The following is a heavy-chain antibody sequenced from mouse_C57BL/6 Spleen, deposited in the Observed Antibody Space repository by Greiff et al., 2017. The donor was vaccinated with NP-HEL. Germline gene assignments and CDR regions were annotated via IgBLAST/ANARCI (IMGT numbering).Heavy chain of an antibody. J-gene: IGHJ2*01. Sequence: VQLQQSGAELVKPGASVKISCKASGYAFSSYWMNWVKQRPGKGLEWIGQIYPGDGDTNYNRKFKGKATLTADKSSSTAYMQLSSLTSEDSAVYFCARSGAGTLFDYWGQGTTLTVSS. CDR3: ARSGAGTLFDY. CDR2: IYPGDGDT. V-gene: IGHV1-80*01. CDR1: GYAFSSYW. D-gene: IGHD4-1*01.